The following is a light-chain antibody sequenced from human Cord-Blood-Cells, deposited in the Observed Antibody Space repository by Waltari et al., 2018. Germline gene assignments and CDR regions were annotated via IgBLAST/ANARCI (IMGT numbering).Light chain of an antibody. CDR1: QGISSY. CDR3: QQRSNWPGT. V-gene: IGKV1-8*01. J-gene: IGKJ1*01. Sequence: AIRMTQSPSSFSASTGDRVTITCRASQGISSYLAWYQQKPGKAPKLLIYAASTLQSGVPSRFSGSGSGTDFTLTISCLQSEDFAVYYCQQRSNWPGTFGQGTKVEIK. CDR2: AAS.